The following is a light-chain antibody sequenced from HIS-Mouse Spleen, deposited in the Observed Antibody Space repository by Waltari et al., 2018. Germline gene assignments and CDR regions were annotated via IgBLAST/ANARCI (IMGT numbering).Light chain of an antibody. J-gene: IGLJ3*02. CDR2: EGS. CDR1: SSDVGSYNL. V-gene: IGLV2-23*03. Sequence: QSALTQPASVSGSPGQSITISCTGTSSDVGSYNLVSWYQQHPGKAPKLMIYEGSKRPSGVSNRFSGPNSGNTASLTISGLQAEDEADYYCCSYAGSSTFERVFGGGTKLTVL. CDR3: CSYAGSSTFERV.